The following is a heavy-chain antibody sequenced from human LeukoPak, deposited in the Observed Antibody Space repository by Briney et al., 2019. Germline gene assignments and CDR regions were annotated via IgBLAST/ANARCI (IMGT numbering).Heavy chain of an antibody. J-gene: IGHJ5*02. Sequence: ASVKVSCKASGYTFTSYDINWVRQATGQGLEWMGWMNPNSGNTGYAQKFQGRVTITRNTSISTAYMELSSLRSEDTAVYYCARRGLSSIPGWFDPWGQGTLVTVSS. CDR3: ARRGLSSIPGWFDP. D-gene: IGHD2-2*01. CDR1: GYTFTSYD. CDR2: MNPNSGNT. V-gene: IGHV1-8*03.